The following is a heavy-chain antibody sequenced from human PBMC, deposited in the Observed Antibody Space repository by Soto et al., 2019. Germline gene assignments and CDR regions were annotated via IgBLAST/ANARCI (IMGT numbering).Heavy chain of an antibody. V-gene: IGHV3-74*01. CDR2: INSDGSTT. Sequence: EVQLVESGGGLVQPGGSLRLSCAASEFTFSNYWMYWVRQVPGKGLVWVSRINSDGSTTSYADSVKGRFTISRDNAKNTLYLQMSSLRAEDTAVYYCARSPSSGWYYFDYWGQGALVTVSS. D-gene: IGHD6-19*01. CDR3: ARSPSSGWYYFDY. J-gene: IGHJ4*02. CDR1: EFTFSNYW.